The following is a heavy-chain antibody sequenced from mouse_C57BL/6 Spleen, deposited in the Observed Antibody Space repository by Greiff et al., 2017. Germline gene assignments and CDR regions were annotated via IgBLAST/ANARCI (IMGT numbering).Heavy chain of an antibody. V-gene: IGHV5-9-1*02. Sequence: EVQRVESGEGLVKPGGSLKLSCAASGFTFSSYAMSWVRQTPEKRLEWVAYISSGGDYIYYADTVKGRFTISRDNARNTLYLQMSSLKSEDTAMYYCTRDSRITTVVARYFDVWGTGTTVTVSS. CDR3: TRDSRITTVVARYFDV. CDR2: ISSGGDYI. J-gene: IGHJ1*03. D-gene: IGHD1-1*01. CDR1: GFTFSSYA.